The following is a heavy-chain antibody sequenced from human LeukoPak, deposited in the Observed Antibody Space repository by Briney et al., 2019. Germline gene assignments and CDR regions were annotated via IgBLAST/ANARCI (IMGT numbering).Heavy chain of an antibody. CDR1: GYTFSHYW. CDR3: ARDNPPDY. Sequence: GGSLRLSCVASGYTFSHYWMSWVRQAPGKGLEWVANIKQDGSEKSYVESVRGRFTISRDNAKNSLYLQLNSLRAEDTALYYCARDNPPDYWGQGTLVTVSS. J-gene: IGHJ4*02. V-gene: IGHV3-7*03. CDR2: IKQDGSEK.